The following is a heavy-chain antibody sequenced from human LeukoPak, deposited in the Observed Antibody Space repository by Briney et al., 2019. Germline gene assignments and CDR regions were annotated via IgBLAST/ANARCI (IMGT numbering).Heavy chain of an antibody. V-gene: IGHV1-69*05. J-gene: IGHJ4*02. CDR3: AREGRDGYNRDY. D-gene: IGHD5-24*01. Sequence: SVKVSCKASGGTFSSYAISWVRQAPGQGLEWMGGIIPIFGTANYAQKFQVRVTITTDESTSTVYMEVSSLRSEDTAVYYCAREGRDGYNRDYWGQGTLVTVSS. CDR1: GGTFSSYA. CDR2: IIPIFGTA.